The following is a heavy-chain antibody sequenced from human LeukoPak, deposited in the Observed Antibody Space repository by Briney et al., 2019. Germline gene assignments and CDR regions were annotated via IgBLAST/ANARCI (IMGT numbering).Heavy chain of an antibody. CDR2: IYSGGST. J-gene: IGHJ4*02. CDR3: ARENGIAAAGIPY. D-gene: IGHD6-13*01. V-gene: IGHV3-53*01. Sequence: PGGSLRLSCAASGFSVIRNYMTWVRQAPGKGLEWVSVIYSGGSTYYADSVKGRFTISRDNSKNTLYLQMNSLRAEDTAVYYCARENGIAAAGIPYWGQGTLVTVSS. CDR1: GFSVIRNY.